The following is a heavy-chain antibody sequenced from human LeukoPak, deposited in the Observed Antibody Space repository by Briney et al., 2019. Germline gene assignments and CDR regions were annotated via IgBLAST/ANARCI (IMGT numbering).Heavy chain of an antibody. CDR3: AKDTKTYYYDSSGYEY. V-gene: IGHV3-23*01. D-gene: IGHD3-22*01. Sequence: GGSLRLSCAASGFTFSSYAMSWVRQAPGKGLEWVSAISGSGGSTYYADSVKGRFTISRDNSKNTLYLQMNSLRAEDTAVYYCAKDTKTYYYDSSGYEYWGQGTLVTVSS. CDR2: ISGSGGST. CDR1: GFTFSSYA. J-gene: IGHJ4*02.